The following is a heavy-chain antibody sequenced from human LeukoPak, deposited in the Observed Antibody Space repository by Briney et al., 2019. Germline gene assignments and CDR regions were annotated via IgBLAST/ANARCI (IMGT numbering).Heavy chain of an antibody. J-gene: IGHJ4*02. CDR1: GGSISSYY. CDR3: ARGRYGWLPFDY. CDR2: IYYSGST. D-gene: IGHD3-16*01. V-gene: IGHV4-59*01. Sequence: PSETLSLTCTVSGGSISSYYWSWIRQPPGKGLEWIGYIYYSGSTIYNPSLKSRVTISVDTSKNQFTLKLSSVTAADTAVYYCARGRYGWLPFDYWGQGTLVTVSS.